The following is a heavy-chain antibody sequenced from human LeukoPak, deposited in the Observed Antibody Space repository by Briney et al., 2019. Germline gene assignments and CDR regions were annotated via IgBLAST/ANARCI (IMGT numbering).Heavy chain of an antibody. D-gene: IGHD3-3*01. CDR1: GFTFSSYS. Sequence: PGGSLRLSCAASGFTFSSYSMDWVRQAPGKGLEWVSYISGSSDTIYYADSVKGRFTISRDNAKNSLYLQMNSLRAEDTAVYYCARLKEGITIFGVGHMDVWGKGTTVTVSS. J-gene: IGHJ6*03. CDR2: ISGSSDTI. V-gene: IGHV3-48*04. CDR3: ARLKEGITIFGVGHMDV.